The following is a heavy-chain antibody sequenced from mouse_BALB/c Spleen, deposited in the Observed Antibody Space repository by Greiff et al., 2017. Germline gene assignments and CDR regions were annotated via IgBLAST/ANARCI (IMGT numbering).Heavy chain of an antibody. CDR2: IDPANGNT. CDR1: GFNIKDTY. D-gene: IGHD2-1*01. Sequence: VQLKQSGAELVKPGASVKLSCTASGFNIKDTYMHWVKQRPEQGLEWIGRIDPANGNTKYDPKFQGKATITADTSSNTAYLQLSSLTSEDTAVYYCAMRGPDLLMDYWGQGTSVTVSS. J-gene: IGHJ4*01. CDR3: AMRGPDLLMDY. V-gene: IGHV14-3*02.